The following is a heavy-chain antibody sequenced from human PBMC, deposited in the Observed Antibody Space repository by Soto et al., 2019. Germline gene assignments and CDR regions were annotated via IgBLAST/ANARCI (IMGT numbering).Heavy chain of an antibody. CDR1: GFTFSSYA. V-gene: IGHV3-23*01. Sequence: EVQLLESGGGLVQPGGSLRLSCAASGFTFSSYAMSWVRQAPGKGLEWVSAISGSGGSTYYADSVKGRFTISRDNSKNTLYLQMNSLRAEDTAVYYCAKDYGSGGSSSWYDWFDPWGQGTLVTVSS. J-gene: IGHJ5*02. CDR2: ISGSGGST. D-gene: IGHD6-13*01. CDR3: AKDYGSGGSSSWYDWFDP.